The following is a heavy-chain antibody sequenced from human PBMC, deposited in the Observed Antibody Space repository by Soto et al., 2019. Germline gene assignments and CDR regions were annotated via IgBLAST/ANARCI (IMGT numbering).Heavy chain of an antibody. Sequence: QAQLVESGGGVVRPGRSQRLSCAASGFTFSGYGMHWVRQAPGKGLEWVAFIWFDGSDALYSDSVKGRFTISRDNSKNTLFLQLNSLRGDDTAVYYCAREGYCSGGGRSGGMDVWVQGTTVTVSS. CDR1: GFTFSGYG. D-gene: IGHD2-15*01. J-gene: IGHJ6*02. V-gene: IGHV3-33*01. CDR3: AREGYCSGGGRSGGMDV. CDR2: IWFDGSDA.